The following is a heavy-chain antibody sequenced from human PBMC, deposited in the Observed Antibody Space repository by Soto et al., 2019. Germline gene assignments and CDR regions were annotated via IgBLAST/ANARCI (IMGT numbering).Heavy chain of an antibody. D-gene: IGHD6-19*01. CDR2: INAGNGNT. Sequence: QVQLVQSGAEEKKPGASVKVSCKASGYTFTGYAMHWVRQAPGQRLEWMGWINAGNGNTKYSQKFQGGVTITRDTSASTADRELSSLRSEDTAVYYCARAVAVPADFDYWGQGTLVTVSS. CDR3: ARAVAVPADFDY. J-gene: IGHJ4*02. CDR1: GYTFTGYA. V-gene: IGHV1-3*05.